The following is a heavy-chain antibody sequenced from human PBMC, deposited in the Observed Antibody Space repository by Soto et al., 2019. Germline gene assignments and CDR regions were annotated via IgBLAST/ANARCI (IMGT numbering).Heavy chain of an antibody. CDR1: GFTFSSYA. CDR3: AREVYKPTKHPPLNYRSDGDGFYYYSGMAF. J-gene: IGHJ6*02. Sequence: TGGSLRLSCAASGFTFSSYAMHWVRQAPGKGLEWVAVISYDGSNKYYADSVKGRFTISRDNSKNTLYLQMNSLRAEDTAVYYWAREVYKPTKHPPLNYRSDGDGFYYYSGMAFWAQGPTVTVS. CDR2: ISYDGSNK. V-gene: IGHV3-30-3*01. D-gene: IGHD6-19*01.